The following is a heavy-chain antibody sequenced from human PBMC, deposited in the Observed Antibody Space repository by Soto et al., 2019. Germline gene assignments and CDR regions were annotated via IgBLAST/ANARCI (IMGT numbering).Heavy chain of an antibody. Sequence: GPLRIYCAASLFTFSSYSMQWVHQGGGTGLEWVSSISSSSSTIYYADSVKGRFTISRDNAKNSLYLQMNSLRAEDTAVYYCARPYGKSTSSYFYGLDVWGQGTPVTVSS. V-gene: IGHV3-21*01. CDR2: ISSSSSTI. J-gene: IGHJ6*02. D-gene: IGHD2-2*01. CDR3: ARPYGKSTSSYFYGLDV. CDR1: LFTFSSYS.